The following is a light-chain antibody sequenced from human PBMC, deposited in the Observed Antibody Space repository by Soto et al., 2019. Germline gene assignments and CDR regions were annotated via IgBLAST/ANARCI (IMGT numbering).Light chain of an antibody. J-gene: IGLJ3*02. CDR2: DDT. CDR3: QVWDTYTLSGV. CDR1: NIENKG. Sequence: SYELTQPPSVSVAPGQTASITCGGDNIENKGVHWYQRKPGQAPIMGVYDDTDRPSGIPDRFSGSNSGNTATLTISRVEAGDDADYYCQVWDTYTLSGVFGGGTKLTVL. V-gene: IGLV3-21*02.